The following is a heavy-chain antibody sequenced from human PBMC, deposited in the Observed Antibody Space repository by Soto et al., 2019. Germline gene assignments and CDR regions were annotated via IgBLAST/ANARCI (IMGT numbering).Heavy chain of an antibody. Sequence: ASVKVSCKTSGDIFTNYSMHLVRQAPGQGLEWMGILNPSADTTNYAQKFQGRVTVTRDTSTSTVYMELRSLRSEDTAVYFCAREFGGSRVFDYWGQGTLVTVSS. CDR3: AREFGGSRVFDY. J-gene: IGHJ4*02. V-gene: IGHV1-46*01. CDR2: LNPSADTT. CDR1: GDIFTNYS. D-gene: IGHD1-26*01.